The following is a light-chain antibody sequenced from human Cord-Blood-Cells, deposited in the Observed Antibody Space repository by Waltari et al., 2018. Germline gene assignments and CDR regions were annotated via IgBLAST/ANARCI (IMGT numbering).Light chain of an antibody. Sequence: QSALTQPASVSGSPGQSITISCTGTSSDVGGYNYVSWYQQHPGKAPKLMIYDVSNRPSWVSNRFSGSKSDNTASLTISGLQAEDEADYYCSSYTSSSTLYVVFGGGTKLTVL. CDR1: SSDVGGYNY. J-gene: IGLJ2*01. CDR2: DVS. CDR3: SSYTSSSTLYVV. V-gene: IGLV2-14*01.